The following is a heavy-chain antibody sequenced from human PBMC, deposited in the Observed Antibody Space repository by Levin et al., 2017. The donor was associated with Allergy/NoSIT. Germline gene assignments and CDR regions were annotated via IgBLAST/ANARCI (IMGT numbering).Heavy chain of an antibody. V-gene: IGHV4-39*01. CDR1: GASIRSTQYY. D-gene: IGHD2-2*01. Sequence: SQTLSLTCTVSGASIRSTQYYWGWIRQTPGKGLEWMGSIYFSGSTYYNPSLKNRITISADMSKNLFSLSLTSVTAADTALYYCAGFCASTRCSDNYYYGMDVWGHGTAVTVSS. CDR3: AGFCASTRCSDNYYYGMDV. CDR2: IYFSGST. J-gene: IGHJ6*02.